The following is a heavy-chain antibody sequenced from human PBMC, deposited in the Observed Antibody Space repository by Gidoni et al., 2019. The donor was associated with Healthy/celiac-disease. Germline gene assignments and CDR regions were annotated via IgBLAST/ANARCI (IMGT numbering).Heavy chain of an antibody. CDR3: ARRGQEYSSSEELDY. Sequence: EVQLVQYGAEVKKPGESLKISCKGSGYSFTSYWIGWVRQMPGKGLEWMGIIYPGDSDTRYSPSFQGQVTISADKSISTAYLQWSSLKASDTAMYYCARRGQEYSSSEELDYWGQGTLVTVSS. CDR2: IYPGDSDT. J-gene: IGHJ4*02. V-gene: IGHV5-51*03. D-gene: IGHD6-6*01. CDR1: GYSFTSYW.